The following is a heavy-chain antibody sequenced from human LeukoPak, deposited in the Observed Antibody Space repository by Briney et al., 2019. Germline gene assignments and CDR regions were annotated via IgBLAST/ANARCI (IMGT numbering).Heavy chain of an antibody. Sequence: GGSLRLSCEASGFSFPYGMSWVRQAPGKGLEWVGRIKSKTDGGTTDYAAPVKGRFTISRDDSKNTLYLQMNSLKTEDTAVYYCTTLAPWGQGTLVTVSS. J-gene: IGHJ5*02. CDR3: TTLAP. V-gene: IGHV3-15*01. CDR1: GFSFPYG. CDR2: IKSKTDGGTT.